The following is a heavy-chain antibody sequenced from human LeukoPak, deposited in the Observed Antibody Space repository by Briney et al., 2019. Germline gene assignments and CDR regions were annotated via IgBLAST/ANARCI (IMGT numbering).Heavy chain of an antibody. CDR1: GVSISSYY. Sequence: PSETLSLTCTVSGVSISSYYWSWIWQPPGKGLEWIAYIYYSGSTNYNPSLKSRVTISVDTSKNQFSLKLSSVTAADTAVYYCARDARGYSYIDYWGQGTLVTVSS. J-gene: IGHJ4*02. CDR2: IYYSGST. D-gene: IGHD5-18*01. V-gene: IGHV4-59*13. CDR3: ARDARGYSYIDY.